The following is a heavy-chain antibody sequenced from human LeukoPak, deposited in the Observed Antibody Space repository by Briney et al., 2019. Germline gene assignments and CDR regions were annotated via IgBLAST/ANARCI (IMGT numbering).Heavy chain of an antibody. D-gene: IGHD3-10*01. V-gene: IGHV3-30*18. J-gene: IGHJ4*02. Sequence: GGSLRLSCAVSEFTFSNYAMHWVRLAPGKGLEWVAVISYDGSNIHYADSVKGRFTISRDNSKNTLYLQMNRLRADDTAVYYCAKRGDSGSYLYFDNWDQGTLVSVSS. CDR2: ISYDGSNI. CDR1: EFTFSNYA. CDR3: AKRGDSGSYLYFDN.